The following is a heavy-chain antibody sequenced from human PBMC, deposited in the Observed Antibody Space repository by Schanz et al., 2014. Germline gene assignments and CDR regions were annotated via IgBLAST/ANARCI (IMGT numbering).Heavy chain of an antibody. CDR2: MHSKTGNT. D-gene: IGHD3-16*01. CDR3: TKGRTFGR. Sequence: QVQLVQSAPEVKKPGASVKVSCKASGYTFTSYDINWVRQATGQGLEWMGWMHSKTGNTGYAQRFQGRVTMTRNTSITTAYLELSSLRSGDTAVYYCTKGRTFGRWGQGTLVTVSS. V-gene: IGHV1-8*01. J-gene: IGHJ4*02. CDR1: GYTFTSYD.